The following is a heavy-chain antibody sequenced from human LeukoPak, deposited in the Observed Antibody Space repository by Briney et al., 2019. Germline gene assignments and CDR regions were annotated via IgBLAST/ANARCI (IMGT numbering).Heavy chain of an antibody. J-gene: IGHJ4*02. CDR1: GFVFTIYT. D-gene: IGHD1-26*01. CDR2: ISGSGNGFSI. V-gene: IGHV3-64D*06. Sequence: GGSLRLSCSASGFVFTIYTMHWVRQAPGKGPEYVSTISGSGNGFSIYCADSVKGRFTISRDDSKSILYLQMNGLRSEDTAVYYCVKDFGRIRGTPDSWGQGTLVTVSS. CDR3: VKDFGRIRGTPDS.